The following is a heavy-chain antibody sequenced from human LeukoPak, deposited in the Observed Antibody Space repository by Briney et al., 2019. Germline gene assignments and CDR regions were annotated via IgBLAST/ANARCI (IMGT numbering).Heavy chain of an antibody. Sequence: PGRSLRLSCAASGFTFSHHWMNWVRQAPGEGLKWVATINQDGSEKHYVDSVKGRFIISRDNAKNSLFLQMNSLRAEDTAVYYCGRGWPGYTSPLDYWGQGILVAVSS. D-gene: IGHD5-12*01. J-gene: IGHJ4*02. V-gene: IGHV3-7*01. CDR3: GRGWPGYTSPLDY. CDR1: GFTFSHHW. CDR2: INQDGSEK.